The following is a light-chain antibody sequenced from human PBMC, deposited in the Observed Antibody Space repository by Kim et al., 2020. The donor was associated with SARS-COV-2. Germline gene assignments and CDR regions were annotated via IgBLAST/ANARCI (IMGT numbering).Light chain of an antibody. V-gene: IGKV3-15*01. J-gene: IGKJ5*01. CDR2: GAS. CDR3: QQYNNWTPDT. Sequence: EIVMTQSPATLSVSPGERATLSCRASQSVSSNLVLYQQKPRQAPRLRIYGASSSATGIPARFSGSGSGTELTLTISSLQSEDFAVDYCQQYNNWTPDTFGQGTRLEIK. CDR1: QSVSSN.